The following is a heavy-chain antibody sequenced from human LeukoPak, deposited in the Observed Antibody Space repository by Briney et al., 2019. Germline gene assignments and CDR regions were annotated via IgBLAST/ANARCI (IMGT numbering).Heavy chain of an antibody. D-gene: IGHD3-16*01. V-gene: IGHV3-30*02. J-gene: IGHJ4*02. CDR2: IRYDGSNK. Sequence: GGSLRLSCAASGFIFNSYGMHWVRQAPGKGLEWVAFIRYDGSNKYYADSVKGRFTISRDNSKNTLYLQMNSLRAEDTAVYYCASTYDYVWAPDYWGQGTLVTVSS. CDR1: GFIFNSYG. CDR3: ASTYDYVWAPDY.